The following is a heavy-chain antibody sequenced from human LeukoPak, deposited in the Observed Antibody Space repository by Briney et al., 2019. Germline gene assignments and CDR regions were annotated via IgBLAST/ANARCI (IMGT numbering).Heavy chain of an antibody. J-gene: IGHJ1*01. Sequence: PGGSLRLSCAASGFTFSSYWMSWVRQAPGKGLEWVANIKLDGSEKYYVDSVKGRFTVSRDNAKNSLYLQMNSLRAEDTAVYYCARGFSSPEYFQHWGQGTLVTVSS. CDR1: GFTFSSYW. V-gene: IGHV3-7*05. CDR3: ARGFSSPEYFQH. D-gene: IGHD3-3*01. CDR2: IKLDGSEK.